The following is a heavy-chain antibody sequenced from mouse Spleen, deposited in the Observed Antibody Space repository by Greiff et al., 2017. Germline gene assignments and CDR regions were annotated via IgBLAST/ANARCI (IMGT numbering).Heavy chain of an antibody. J-gene: IGHJ3*01. Sequence: QVQLKQSGAELVRPGTSVKISCKASGYTFTNYWLGWVKQRPGHGLEWIGDIYPGGGYTNYNEKFKGKATLTADTSSSTAYMQLSSLTSEDSAVYFCARGDDYGWFAYWGQGTLVTVSA. V-gene: IGHV1-63*02. CDR3: ARGDDYGWFAY. CDR1: GYTFTNYW. CDR2: IYPGGGYT. D-gene: IGHD2-4*01.